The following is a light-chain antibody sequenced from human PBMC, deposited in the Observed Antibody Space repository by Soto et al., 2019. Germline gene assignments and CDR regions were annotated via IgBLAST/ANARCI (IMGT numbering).Light chain of an antibody. CDR1: QSISSW. CDR3: QQYQSLWT. J-gene: IGKJ1*01. Sequence: DIPMTQSPSTLSASVGDTVTITCRASQSISSWLAWYQQKPGKAPKVLIYKASSVESGVPSRFSGSGSGTEFTLTMSSLQPYDSATYYCQQYQSLWTFGQGTKVEIK. CDR2: KAS. V-gene: IGKV1-5*03.